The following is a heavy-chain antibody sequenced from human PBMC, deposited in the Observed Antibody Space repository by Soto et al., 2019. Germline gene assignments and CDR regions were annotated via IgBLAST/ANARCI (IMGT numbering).Heavy chain of an antibody. CDR1: GYTFTSYG. J-gene: IGHJ6*04. D-gene: IGHD6-13*01. V-gene: IGHV1-18*01. CDR2: ISAYNGNT. Sequence: GASVTVSCKASGYTFTSYGISWVRQAPGRGLEWMGWISAYNGNTNYAQKLQGRVTMTTDTSSSTAYMELRSLRSDDTAVYYCAREEGGSSRDEPMDVWGKGTTVTVSS. CDR3: AREEGGSSRDEPMDV.